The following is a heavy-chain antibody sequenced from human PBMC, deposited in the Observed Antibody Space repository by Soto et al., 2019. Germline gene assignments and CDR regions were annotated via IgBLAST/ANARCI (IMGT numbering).Heavy chain of an antibody. CDR3: ARGGGYIAARLVYFQH. Sequence: PSETLSLTCAVYGWSFSGYYWSWIRQPPGKGLEWIGEINHSGSTNYNPSLKSRVTISVDTSKNQFSLKLSSVTAADTAVYYCARGGGYIAARLVYFQHWGQGTLVTVSS. CDR1: GWSFSGYY. D-gene: IGHD6-6*01. CDR2: INHSGST. V-gene: IGHV4-34*01. J-gene: IGHJ1*01.